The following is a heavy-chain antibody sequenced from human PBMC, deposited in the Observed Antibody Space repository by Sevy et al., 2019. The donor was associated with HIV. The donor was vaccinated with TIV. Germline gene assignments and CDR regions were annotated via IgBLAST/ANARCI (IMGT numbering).Heavy chain of an antibody. CDR2: IIPIFGTA. V-gene: IGHV1-69*06. CDR3: GISGGGSSRTWEDYYYYMDV. D-gene: IGHD6-25*01. J-gene: IGHJ6*03. Sequence: ASVKVSCKASGGTFSSYAISWVRQAPGQGLEWMGGIIPIFGTANDAQKFQGRVTITADKSTRTAYMELSSLRSEDTAVYYCGISGGGSSRTWEDYYYYMDVWGKGTTVTVSS. CDR1: GGTFSSYA.